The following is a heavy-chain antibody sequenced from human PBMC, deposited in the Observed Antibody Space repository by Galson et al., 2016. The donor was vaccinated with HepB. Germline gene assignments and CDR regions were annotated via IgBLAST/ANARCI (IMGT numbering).Heavy chain of an antibody. CDR2: LHYRGST. Sequence: SETLSLTCSVSGDSIGSGSHYWGWIRQSPGKGLEWIGSLHYRGSTYYNPSLKSRVTISRDTSKNQLSLNLTSVTAADAAVYFCAFGGPVVSYYFDSWGQGSLVTVSS. CDR3: AFGGPVVSYYFDS. V-gene: IGHV4-39*01. J-gene: IGHJ4*01. CDR1: GDSIGSGSHY. D-gene: IGHD3-16*01.